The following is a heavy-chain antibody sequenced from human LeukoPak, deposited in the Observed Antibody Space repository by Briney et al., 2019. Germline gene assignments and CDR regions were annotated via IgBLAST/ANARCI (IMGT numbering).Heavy chain of an antibody. CDR1: GYTFTSYG. CDR3: ARGAVGFDY. CDR2: INPNSGGT. V-gene: IGHV1-2*02. J-gene: IGHJ4*02. Sequence: ASVKVSCKASGYTFTSYGISWVRQAPGQGLEWMGWINPNSGGTNYAQKFQGRVTMTRDTSISTAYMELSRLRSDDTAVYYCARGAVGFDYWGQGTLVTVSS.